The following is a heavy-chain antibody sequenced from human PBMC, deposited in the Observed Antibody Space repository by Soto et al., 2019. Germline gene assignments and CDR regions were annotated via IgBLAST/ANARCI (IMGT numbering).Heavy chain of an antibody. Sequence: PSETLSLTCTVSGGSISINYYYWGWIRQPPGKGLEWIGSIYYSGTTYYSPSLKSRVTISVDTSKNQFSLKLTSVTAADTAVYYCAKYPYGSVSYLDPWGQGTLVTVSS. D-gene: IGHD3-10*01. CDR1: GGSISINYYY. V-gene: IGHV4-39*01. J-gene: IGHJ5*02. CDR3: AKYPYGSVSYLDP. CDR2: IYYSGTT.